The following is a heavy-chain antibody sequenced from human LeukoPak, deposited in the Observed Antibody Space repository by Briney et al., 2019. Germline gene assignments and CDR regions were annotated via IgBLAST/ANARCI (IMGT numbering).Heavy chain of an antibody. CDR2: IYTSGST. CDR3: ARGPSAGSWSYYYMDV. D-gene: IGHD6-13*01. CDR1: GASISTYY. Sequence: SETLSLTCTVSGASISTYYWSWVRQPAGKGLEWLGRIYTSGSTKYNPSLKSRVTMSVDTSNNQFSLRLNSVTAADTAVYYCARGPSAGSWSYYYMDVWGKGTTVTVSS. J-gene: IGHJ6*03. V-gene: IGHV4-4*07.